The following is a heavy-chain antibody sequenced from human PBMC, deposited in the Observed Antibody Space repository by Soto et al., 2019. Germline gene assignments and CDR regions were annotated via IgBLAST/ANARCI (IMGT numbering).Heavy chain of an antibody. CDR2: ISSSTTNT. Sequence: QVQLVESGGGLVKPGGSLRLSCAASGFTFSDYYMTWIRQAPGKGLEWVSYISSSTTNTNYADSLKGRFTISRDNAKKSVYLQMNSLRAEDTAVYYCARGGGDYGMDVWGQGTTVTVSS. CDR3: ARGGGDYGMDV. J-gene: IGHJ6*02. D-gene: IGHD4-17*01. CDR1: GFTFSDYY. V-gene: IGHV3-11*06.